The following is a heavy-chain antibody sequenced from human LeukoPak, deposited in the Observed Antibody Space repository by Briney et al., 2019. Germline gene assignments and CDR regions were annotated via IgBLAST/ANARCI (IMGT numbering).Heavy chain of an antibody. D-gene: IGHD3-22*01. Sequence: SETLSLTCTVSGGSISGRSYYWHWIRQPAGKGLEWIGLIYISGTTNYNPSLKSRVTISADTSKNQFSLRLSSVTAADTAVYYCARAMYYYESSGYRDYFDSWGQGTLVTVSS. CDR3: ARAMYYYESSGYRDYFDS. J-gene: IGHJ4*02. V-gene: IGHV4-61*02. CDR2: IYISGTT. CDR1: GGSISGRSYY.